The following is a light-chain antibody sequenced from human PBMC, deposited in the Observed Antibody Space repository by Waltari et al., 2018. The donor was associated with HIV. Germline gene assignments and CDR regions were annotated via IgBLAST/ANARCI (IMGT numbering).Light chain of an antibody. J-gene: IGLJ3*02. Sequence: SYELTQPPSVSVSPGQTARITCSGDVLPKQYAYWYQQRPGQAPVLVIYKDTERPSGIPERFPGSSSGTTATLTIIGVQAQDEADYHCQSADSNASLWVFGGGTKLTVL. CDR1: VLPKQY. CDR2: KDT. V-gene: IGLV3-25*03. CDR3: QSADSNASLWV.